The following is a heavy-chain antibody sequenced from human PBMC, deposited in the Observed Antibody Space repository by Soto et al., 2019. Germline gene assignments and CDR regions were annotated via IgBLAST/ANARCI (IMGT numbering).Heavy chain of an antibody. CDR3: AKDLGLERQMYYYYGMDV. V-gene: IGHV3-30*18. J-gene: IGHJ6*02. D-gene: IGHD1-1*01. CDR2: ISYDGSNK. Sequence: QVQLVESGGGVVQPGRSLRLSCAASGFTFSSYGMHWVRQAPGKGLEWVAVISYDGSNKYYADSVKGRFTISRDNSKNPLYLQMNSLRAEDTAVYYCAKDLGLERQMYYYYGMDVWGQGTTVTVSS. CDR1: GFTFSSYG.